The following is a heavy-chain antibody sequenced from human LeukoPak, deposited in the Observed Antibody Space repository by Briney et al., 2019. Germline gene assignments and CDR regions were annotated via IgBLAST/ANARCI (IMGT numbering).Heavy chain of an antibody. V-gene: IGHV3-33*08. J-gene: IGHJ5*02. CDR2: IWYDGSNK. CDR1: GFTFSSYG. CDR3: ARDKRPATIIPYDWFDP. D-gene: IGHD5-12*01. Sequence: TGGSLRLSCAASGFTFSSYGMHWVRQAPGKGLEWVAVIWYDGSNKYYTDSVKGRFTISRDNSKNTLYLQMNSLRAEDTAVYYCARDKRPATIIPYDWFDPWGQGTLVTVSS.